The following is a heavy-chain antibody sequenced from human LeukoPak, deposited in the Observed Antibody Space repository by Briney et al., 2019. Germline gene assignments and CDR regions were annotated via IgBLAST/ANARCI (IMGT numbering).Heavy chain of an antibody. D-gene: IGHD4-17*01. CDR2: FNSDGRST. CDR3: ARGRYYLDS. J-gene: IGHJ4*02. V-gene: IGHV3-74*01. Sequence: GGSLRLPCAASGFTFSTYWMHWVRQAPGKGLVWVSRFNSDGRSTYYADSVKGRFTISRDNAKNTLYLQMNSLRAEDTAVYYCARGRYYLDSWGQGTLVTVSS. CDR1: GFTFSTYW.